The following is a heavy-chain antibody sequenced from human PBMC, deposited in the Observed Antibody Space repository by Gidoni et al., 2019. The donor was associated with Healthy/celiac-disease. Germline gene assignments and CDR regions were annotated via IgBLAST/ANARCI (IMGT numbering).Heavy chain of an antibody. D-gene: IGHD6-19*01. Sequence: QLHLQESGPGLVKPSETLSLTCTVSGCSISSSSYYWGWIRQPPGKGLEWIGSIYYSGSTYYNPSLKSRVTISVDTSKNQFSLKLSSVTAADTAVYYCASRSGYSSGWSYWGQGTLVTVSS. CDR2: IYYSGST. V-gene: IGHV4-39*01. J-gene: IGHJ4*02. CDR3: ASRSGYSSGWSY. CDR1: GCSISSSSYY.